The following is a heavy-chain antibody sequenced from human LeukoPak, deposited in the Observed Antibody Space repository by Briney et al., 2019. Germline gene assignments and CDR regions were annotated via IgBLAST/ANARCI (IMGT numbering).Heavy chain of an antibody. D-gene: IGHD3-22*01. J-gene: IGHJ4*02. CDR3: ARGDYDSSGYSGGYVNYFDY. CDR2: ISYDGSNK. V-gene: IGHV3-30*03. Sequence: GGSLRLSCAASGFTFSSYGMSWVRQAPGKGLEWVAVISYDGSNKYYAGSVKGRFTISRDNSKNTLYLQMNSLRAEDTAVYYCARGDYDSSGYSGGYVNYFDYWGQGTLVTVSS. CDR1: GFTFSSYG.